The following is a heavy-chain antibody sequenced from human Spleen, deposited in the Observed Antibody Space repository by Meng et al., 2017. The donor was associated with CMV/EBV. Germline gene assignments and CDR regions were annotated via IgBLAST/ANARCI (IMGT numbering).Heavy chain of an antibody. D-gene: IGHD2-2*01. V-gene: IGHV3-30*02. J-gene: IGHJ6*02. CDR1: GFTFSSYW. Sequence: GESLKISCAASGFTFSSYWMSWVRQAPGKGLEWVAFIRFDGSNKYYADSVKGRFTISRDNSKNTLYLQMNSLRAEDTAVYYCAKGPNSSTSHRYYYGMDVWGQGTTVTVSS. CDR2: IRFDGSNK. CDR3: AKGPNSSTSHRYYYGMDV.